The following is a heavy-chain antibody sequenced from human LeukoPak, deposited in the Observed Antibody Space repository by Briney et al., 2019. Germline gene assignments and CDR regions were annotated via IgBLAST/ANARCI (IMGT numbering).Heavy chain of an antibody. D-gene: IGHD2-2*02. J-gene: IGHJ4*02. CDR2: ISYDGSNN. V-gene: IGHV3-30*03. CDR3: ARGYCTSSSCYNDY. CDR1: GFTFSSYG. Sequence: GGSLRLSCTASGFTFSSYGMHWVRQAPGKGLEWMAAISYDGSNNYYTYSVKGRFTVSRDNSKNTLYLQMNSLRAEDTAVYSCARGYCTSSSCYNDYWGQGTLVTVSS.